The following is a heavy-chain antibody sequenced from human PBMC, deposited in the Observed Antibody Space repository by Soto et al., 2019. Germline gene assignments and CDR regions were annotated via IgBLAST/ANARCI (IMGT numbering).Heavy chain of an antibody. CDR2: IGTAGDT. D-gene: IGHD3-16*01. Sequence: MLLVRKATGKCLEWVSAIGTAGDTYYPGSVKGRFTISRENAKNSLYLQMNSLRAGDTAVYYCARGIRPSAYYIMDVWGKGTTVTVSS. V-gene: IGHV3-13*01. CDR3: ARGIRPSAYYIMDV. J-gene: IGHJ6*03.